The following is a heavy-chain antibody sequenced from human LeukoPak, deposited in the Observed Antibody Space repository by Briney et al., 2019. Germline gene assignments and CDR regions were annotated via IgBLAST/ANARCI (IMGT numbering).Heavy chain of an antibody. CDR3: ARDFGRGYNWFDP. CDR1: GRSISSNY. CDR2: IYSSGST. J-gene: IGHJ5*02. V-gene: IGHV4-59*01. D-gene: IGHD3-3*01. Sequence: SETLSLTCTVSGRSISSNYWSWIRQPPGKGLEWIGYIYSSGSTNYNPSLKSRVTISVDTSKNQLSLKLSSATAADTAVYYCARDFGRGYNWFDPWGQGTPVTVSS.